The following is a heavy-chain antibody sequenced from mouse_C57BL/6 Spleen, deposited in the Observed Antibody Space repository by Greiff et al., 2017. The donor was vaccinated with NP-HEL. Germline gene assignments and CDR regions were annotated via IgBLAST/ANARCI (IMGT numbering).Heavy chain of an antibody. V-gene: IGHV1-50*01. CDR2: IDPSDSYT. CDR3: ARVGSSYDY. J-gene: IGHJ2*01. CDR1: GYTFTSYW. Sequence: QVQLQQPGAELVKPGASVKLSCKASGYTFTSYWMQWVKQRPGQGLEWIGEIDPSDSYTNYNQKFKGKATLTVDTSSSTAYMQLSSLTSEDSAVYYCARVGSSYDYWGQGTTLTVSS. D-gene: IGHD1-1*01.